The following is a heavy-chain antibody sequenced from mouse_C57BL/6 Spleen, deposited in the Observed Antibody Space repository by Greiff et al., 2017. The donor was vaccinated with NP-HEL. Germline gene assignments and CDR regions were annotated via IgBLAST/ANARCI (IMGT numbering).Heavy chain of an antibody. J-gene: IGHJ3*01. Sequence: EVHLVESGGGLVKPGGSLKLSCAASGFTFSSYTMSWVRQTPEKRLEWVATISGGGGNTYYPDSVKGRFTISRDNAKNTLYLQMSSLRSEDTALYYCASHYDYDEGFAYWGQGTLVTVSA. CDR3: ASHYDYDEGFAY. D-gene: IGHD2-4*01. CDR2: ISGGGGNT. CDR1: GFTFSSYT. V-gene: IGHV5-9*01.